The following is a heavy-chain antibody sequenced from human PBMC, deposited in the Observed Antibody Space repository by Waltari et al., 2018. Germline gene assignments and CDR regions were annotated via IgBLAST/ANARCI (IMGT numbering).Heavy chain of an antibody. Sequence: QVQLQQWGAGLLKPSETLSLTCAVYGGSFSGYYWSWIRQPPGKGLEWIGEINHSGSTNYNPSLKSRVTISVDTSKNQFSLKLSSVTAADTAVYYCARGHYDILTGVDYWGQGTLVTVSS. CDR3: ARGHYDILTGVDY. CDR1: GGSFSGYY. D-gene: IGHD3-9*01. CDR2: INHSGST. V-gene: IGHV4-34*01. J-gene: IGHJ4*02.